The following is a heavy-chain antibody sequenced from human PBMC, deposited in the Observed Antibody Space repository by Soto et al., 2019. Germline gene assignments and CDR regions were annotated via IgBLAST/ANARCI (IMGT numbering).Heavy chain of an antibody. CDR2: IYYSGST. Sequence: PSETLSLTCTVSGGSISSHYWRWIRQPPGKGLEWIGYIYYSGSTNYNPSLKSRVTISVDTSKNQFSLKLSSVTAADTAVYYCATLKNSYYSMDVWGKGTTVTVSS. V-gene: IGHV4-59*11. CDR3: ATLKNSYYSMDV. CDR1: GGSISSHY. J-gene: IGHJ6*03.